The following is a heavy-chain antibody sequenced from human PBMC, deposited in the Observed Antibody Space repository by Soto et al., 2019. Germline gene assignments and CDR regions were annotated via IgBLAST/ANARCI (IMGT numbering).Heavy chain of an antibody. CDR1: GYTFTGYY. V-gene: IGHV1-2*02. CDR2: INPNSGGT. Sequence: ASVKVSCKASGYTFTGYYMHWLRQAPGQGLEWMGWINPNSGGTDYSQKFQGRVTITRDTSASTTYMELSGLRSEDTAVYYCARENPPAAGSYYDYWGQGTQVTVSS. CDR3: ARENPPAAGSYYDY. J-gene: IGHJ4*02. D-gene: IGHD6-13*01.